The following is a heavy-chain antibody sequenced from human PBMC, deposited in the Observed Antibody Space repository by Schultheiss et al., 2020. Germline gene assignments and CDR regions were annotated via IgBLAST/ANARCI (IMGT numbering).Heavy chain of an antibody. V-gene: IGHV3-23*01. Sequence: GESLKISCAVSGFTFSTYAMSWVRQAPGKGLEWVSSISGSGGSGSTYYADSVKGRFTISRDNSKNTLYLQMNSLRAEDTAVYYCARGWGGYCSGGSCHTGYYYYGMDVWGQGTTVTVSS. J-gene: IGHJ6*02. D-gene: IGHD2-15*01. CDR3: ARGWGGYCSGGSCHTGYYYYGMDV. CDR1: GFTFSTYA. CDR2: ISGSGGSGST.